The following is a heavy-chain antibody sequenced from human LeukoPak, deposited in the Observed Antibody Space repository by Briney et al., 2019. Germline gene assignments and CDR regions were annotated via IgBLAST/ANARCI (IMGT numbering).Heavy chain of an antibody. D-gene: IGHD2-15*01. V-gene: IGHV3-11*06. Sequence: GGSLRPSCAASGFTFSDYYMSWIRQAPGKGLEWVSYISSSSSYTNYADSVKGRFTISRDNAKNSLYLQMNSLRAEDTAVYYCARTYCSGGSCPDYWGQGTLVTVSS. J-gene: IGHJ4*02. CDR1: GFTFSDYY. CDR3: ARTYCSGGSCPDY. CDR2: ISSSSSYT.